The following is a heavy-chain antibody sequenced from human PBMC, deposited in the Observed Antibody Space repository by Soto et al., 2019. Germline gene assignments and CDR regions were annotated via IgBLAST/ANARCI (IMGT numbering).Heavy chain of an antibody. J-gene: IGHJ6*01. D-gene: IGHD1-1*01. CDR3: ARDKDRQQLGRNYDYIMDV. Sequence: QVQLVQSGAEVKKPGSSVKVSCKTSGGTFRTSAISWVRQAPGQGLEWMGGIMPVFPTPDYAQKFQGRVTITADESTSTAYMELRSQRSEDTAVYESARDKDRQQLGRNYDYIMDVWGQGTTVTVPS. V-gene: IGHV1-69*12. CDR2: IMPVFPTP. CDR1: GGTFRTSA.